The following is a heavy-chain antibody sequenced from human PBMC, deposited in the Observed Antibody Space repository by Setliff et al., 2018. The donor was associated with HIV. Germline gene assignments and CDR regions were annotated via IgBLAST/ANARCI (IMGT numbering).Heavy chain of an antibody. CDR2: IYYSGNT. D-gene: IGHD4-4*01. CDR3: ATMYSNYGRYYYYYMDV. J-gene: IGHJ6*03. V-gene: IGHV4-61*05. CDR1: GGSISSSSYY. Sequence: KPSETLSLTCSVSGGSISSSSYYWSWIRQPPGKGLEWIGYIYYSGNTNYNPSLKSRVTISVDTSKNQFSLKLSSVTAADTAVYYCATMYSNYGRYYYYYMDVWGKGTTVTVSS.